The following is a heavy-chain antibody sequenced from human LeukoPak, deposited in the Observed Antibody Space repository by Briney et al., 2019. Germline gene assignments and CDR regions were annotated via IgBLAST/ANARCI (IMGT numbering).Heavy chain of an antibody. J-gene: IGHJ4*02. CDR1: GFTFSSYA. D-gene: IGHD5-12*01. V-gene: IGHV3-30-3*01. Sequence: PGGSLRLSCAASGFTFSSYAMHWVRQAPGKGLEWVAVISYDGSNKYYADSVKGRFTISRDNSKNTLYLQMNSLRAEDTAVYYCAREGVARGNDYWGQGTLVTVSS. CDR2: ISYDGSNK. CDR3: AREGVARGNDY.